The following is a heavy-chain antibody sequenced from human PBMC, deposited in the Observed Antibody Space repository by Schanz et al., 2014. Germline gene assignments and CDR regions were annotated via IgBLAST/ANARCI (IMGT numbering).Heavy chain of an antibody. D-gene: IGHD2-21*01. Sequence: QVQLVESGGGVVQPGRSLRLSCAASGFSFDKYGMHWVRQAPGKGLEWVGVIWYDGSKTYYADSVRGRFTISRDNSKNTLYLQMNSLRAEDTAVYYCARESPFGGDCFSHWGQGTLVTVSS. CDR3: ARESPFGGDCFSH. J-gene: IGHJ4*02. CDR1: GFSFDKYG. CDR2: IWYDGSKT. V-gene: IGHV3-33*01.